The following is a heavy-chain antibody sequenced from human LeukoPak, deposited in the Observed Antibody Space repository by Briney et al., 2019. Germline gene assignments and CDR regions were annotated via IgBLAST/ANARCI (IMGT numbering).Heavy chain of an antibody. V-gene: IGHV3-49*04. Sequence: PGGSLRLSCTASGFTFGDYGMSWVRQAPGKGMERVGFIRSKAYGGTTEYAASVKGRFIISRDDFKSIAYLQMNSLKTEDTAVYYCTRSSSGWYSDYWGQGTLVTVSS. D-gene: IGHD6-19*01. CDR2: IRSKAYGGTT. CDR3: TRSSSGWYSDY. CDR1: GFTFGDYG. J-gene: IGHJ4*02.